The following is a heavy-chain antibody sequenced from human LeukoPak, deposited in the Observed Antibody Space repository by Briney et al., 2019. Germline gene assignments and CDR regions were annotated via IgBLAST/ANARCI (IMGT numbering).Heavy chain of an antibody. V-gene: IGHV3-21*01. CDR3: ARDSPNDSRGPYDY. D-gene: IGHD3-22*01. CDR1: GFTFSSYS. Sequence: GGSLRLSCAASGFTFSSYSMNWVRQAPGKGREWVASISSSSSYIYYADSVKGRFTISRENAKNSLYLQMNSLRAEDTAVYYCARDSPNDSRGPYDYWGQGTLVTVSS. CDR2: ISSSSSYI. J-gene: IGHJ4*02.